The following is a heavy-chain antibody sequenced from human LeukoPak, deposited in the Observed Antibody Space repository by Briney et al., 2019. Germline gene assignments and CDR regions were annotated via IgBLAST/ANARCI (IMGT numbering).Heavy chain of an antibody. CDR3: AIRYCSGGSCYFDY. D-gene: IGHD2-15*01. V-gene: IGHV4-59*01. CDR2: IYYSGST. Sequence: SETLSLTCTVSGVSISSYYWSWIRQPPGKGLEWIGYIYYSGSTNYNPSLKSRVTISVDTSKNQFSLKLSSVTAADTAVYYCAIRYCSGGSCYFDYWGQGTLVTVSS. J-gene: IGHJ4*02. CDR1: GVSISSYY.